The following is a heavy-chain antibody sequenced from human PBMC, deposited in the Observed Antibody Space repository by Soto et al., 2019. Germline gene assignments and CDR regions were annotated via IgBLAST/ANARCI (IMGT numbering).Heavy chain of an antibody. CDR3: ARDKITGLLDY. CDR2: INHSGST. V-gene: IGHV4-34*01. J-gene: IGHJ4*02. D-gene: IGHD2-8*02. Sequence: SETLSLTCAVYGGSFSGYSWTWIRQPPGTGLEWIGEINHSGSTNYNPSLKSRVTISVDTSKNQFSLKLTSVTAADTAVYYCARDKITGLLDYWGQGTLVTVS. CDR1: GGSFSGYS.